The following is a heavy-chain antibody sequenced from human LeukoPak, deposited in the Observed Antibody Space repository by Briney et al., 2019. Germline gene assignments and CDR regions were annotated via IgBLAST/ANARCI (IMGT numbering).Heavy chain of an antibody. CDR1: GFTFSSYG. CDR2: ISYDGSNK. Sequence: GGSLRLSCAASGFTFSSYGMHWVRQAPGKGLEWVAVISYDGSNKYYADSVKGRFTISRDNSKNTLYLQMNSLRAEDTAVYYCASERWPHFDYWGQGTLVTVSS. CDR3: ASERWPHFDY. D-gene: IGHD4-23*01. J-gene: IGHJ4*02. V-gene: IGHV3-30*03.